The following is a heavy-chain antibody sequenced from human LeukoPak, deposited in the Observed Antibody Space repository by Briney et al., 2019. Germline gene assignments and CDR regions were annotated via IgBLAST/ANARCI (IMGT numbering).Heavy chain of an antibody. D-gene: IGHD3-16*02. V-gene: IGHV3-72*01. J-gene: IGHJ4*02. CDR2: TRKKTNSYTT. CDR1: GFTFSDHY. Sequence: GGSLRLSCAASGFTFSDHYMDWVRQAPGKGLEWVGRTRKKTNSYTTEYAASVKGRFTISRDDSKNSLYLQMNSLRAEDTAVYYCARGYHDYWGQGTLVTVSS. CDR3: ARGYHDY.